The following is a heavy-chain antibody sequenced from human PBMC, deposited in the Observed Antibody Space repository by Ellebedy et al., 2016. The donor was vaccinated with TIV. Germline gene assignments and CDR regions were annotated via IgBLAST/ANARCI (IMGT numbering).Heavy chain of an antibody. CDR1: GFTFNNSA. J-gene: IGHJ4*02. V-gene: IGHV3-23*01. CDR2: ISGSGAGT. D-gene: IGHD3-10*01. CDR3: AKGGDASLIDY. Sequence: GESLKISCAASGFTFNNSAMSWVRQAPGKWLEWVSAISGSGAGTYYADSVKGRFTISRDNSKNTLYLQMDSRRAEDTAVYYCAKGGDASLIDYWGQGTLVTVSS.